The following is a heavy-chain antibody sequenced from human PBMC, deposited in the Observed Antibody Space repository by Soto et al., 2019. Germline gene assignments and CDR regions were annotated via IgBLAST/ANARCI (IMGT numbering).Heavy chain of an antibody. V-gene: IGHV4-31*03. Sequence: LSLTCTVSGGSINSAGYYWSWLRQHPGQGLEWIGNIYYSGSTNYNPSLKSRVVISIDTSKNHFSLNLSSVTAADTAVYYCARLQTIFGIITVFDYWGQGTLVTVSS. J-gene: IGHJ4*02. CDR3: ARLQTIFGIITVFDY. CDR2: IYYSGST. CDR1: GGSINSAGYY. D-gene: IGHD3-3*01.